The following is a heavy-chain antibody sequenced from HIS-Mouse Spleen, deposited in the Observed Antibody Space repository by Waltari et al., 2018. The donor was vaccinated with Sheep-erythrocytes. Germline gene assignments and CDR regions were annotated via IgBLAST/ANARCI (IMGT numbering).Heavy chain of an antibody. CDR2: LSYDGSNK. CDR3: AKVRTVNYWYFDL. J-gene: IGHJ2*01. D-gene: IGHD1-1*01. CDR1: GFTFSSYG. Sequence: QVQLVESGGGVVQPGRSLRLSCAASGFTFSSYGMHWVRQAPGKGVGWVAVLSYDGSNKYYADSVKGRFTISRDNSKNTLYLQMNSLRADDTAVYYCAKVRTVNYWYFDLWGRGTLVTVSS. V-gene: IGHV3-30*18.